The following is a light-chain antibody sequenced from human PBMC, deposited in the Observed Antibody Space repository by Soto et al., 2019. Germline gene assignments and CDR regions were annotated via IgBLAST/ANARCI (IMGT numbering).Light chain of an antibody. V-gene: IGKV1-5*03. CDR1: QSIGSW. CDR2: KAS. CDR3: QQYNSYPLT. Sequence: DIQMTQSPSTLSASVGDSVTITCRASQSIGSWLAWSQQKPGKDPKLLISKASSLKSGVPSRFSGSGSGTEFTLTISSLQPDDFATYYCQQYNSYPLTFGQGTKLEIK. J-gene: IGKJ2*01.